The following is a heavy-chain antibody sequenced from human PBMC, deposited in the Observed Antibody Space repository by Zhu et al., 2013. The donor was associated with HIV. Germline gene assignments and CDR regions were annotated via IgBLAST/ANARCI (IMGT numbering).Heavy chain of an antibody. CDR2: IIPIFGTA. CDR3: ASLVKDDSSGYTGWRRIRTGTYGMDV. Sequence: QVQLVQSGAEVKKPGSSVKVSCKASGGTFSSYAISWVRQAPGQGLEWMGGIIPIFGTANYAQKFQGRVTITADESTSTAYMELSSLRSEDTAVYYCASLVKDDSSGYTGWRRIRTGTYGMDVWGQGTTVTVSS. V-gene: IGHV1-69*01. J-gene: IGHJ6*02. CDR1: GGTFSSYA. D-gene: IGHD3-22*01.